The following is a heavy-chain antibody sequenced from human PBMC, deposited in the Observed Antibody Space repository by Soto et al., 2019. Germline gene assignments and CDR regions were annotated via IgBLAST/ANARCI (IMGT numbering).Heavy chain of an antibody. Sequence: SETLSLTCAVSGGSISSSNWWSWVRQPPGKGLEWIGEIYHSGSTNYNPSLKSRVTISVDKSKNQFSLKLSSVTAADTAVYYCARSDCSGGSCSGVNWFDPWGQGTLVTVSS. J-gene: IGHJ5*02. CDR1: GGSISSSNW. CDR2: IYHSGST. V-gene: IGHV4-4*02. CDR3: ARSDCSGGSCSGVNWFDP. D-gene: IGHD2-15*01.